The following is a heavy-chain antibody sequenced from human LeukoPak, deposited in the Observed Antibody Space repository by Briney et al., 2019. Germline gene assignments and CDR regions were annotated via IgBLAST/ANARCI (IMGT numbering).Heavy chain of an antibody. Sequence: ASVKVSCKASGYTFTSYGISWVRQAPGQGLEWMGWISADNSNTNYAQKLQGRVTMTTDTSTSTAYMELRSLRSDDTAVYYCARDLLYYDSSGYFSFDYCGQGTQVIVSS. CDR2: ISADNSNT. CDR1: GYTFTSYG. V-gene: IGHV1-18*01. D-gene: IGHD3-22*01. J-gene: IGHJ4*02. CDR3: ARDLLYYDSSGYFSFDY.